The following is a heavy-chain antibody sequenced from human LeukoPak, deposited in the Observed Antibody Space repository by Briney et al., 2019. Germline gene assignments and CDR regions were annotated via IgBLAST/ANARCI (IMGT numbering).Heavy chain of an antibody. CDR1: GFTFSSYA. D-gene: IGHD2-2*01. Sequence: GGSLRLSCAASGFTFSSYAMSWVRQAPGKGLEWVSAISGSGGSTYYADSVKGRFTISRDNSRNTLYLQLNSLRAEDTAIYYCARESNTGCHFDYWGQGTLVTVSS. V-gene: IGHV3-23*01. CDR2: ISGSGGST. CDR3: ARESNTGCHFDY. J-gene: IGHJ4*02.